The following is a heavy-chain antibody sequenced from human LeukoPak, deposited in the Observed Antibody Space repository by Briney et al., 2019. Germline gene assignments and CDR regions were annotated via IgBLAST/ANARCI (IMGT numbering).Heavy chain of an antibody. CDR2: INYSGRT. V-gene: IGHV4-30-4*02. Sequence: SETLSLTCTVSGGSISSGDYYWSWIRQPPGKGLEWIGYINYSGRTYYNPSLKSRVTISVDTSKIQFSLKLSSVTAADTAVYYCARDRKGMAASGLYYYYGMDVWGQGTTVSVSS. CDR3: ARDRKGMAASGLYYYYGMDV. CDR1: GGSISSGDYY. D-gene: IGHD6-13*01. J-gene: IGHJ6*02.